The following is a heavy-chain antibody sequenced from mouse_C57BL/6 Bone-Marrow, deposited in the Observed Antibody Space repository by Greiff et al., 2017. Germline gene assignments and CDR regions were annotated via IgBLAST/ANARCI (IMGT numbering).Heavy chain of an antibody. CDR1: GFTFSDFY. CDR2: SRNKANDYTT. V-gene: IGHV7-1*01. J-gene: IGHJ2*01. CDR3: ARARYYGSLFDY. Sequence: DVHLVESGGGLVQSGRSLRLSCATSGFTFSDFYMEWVRQAPGKGLEWIAASRNKANDYTTEYSASVKGRFIVSRDTSQSILYLQMNALRAEDTAIYYCARARYYGSLFDYWGQGTTLTVSS. D-gene: IGHD1-1*01.